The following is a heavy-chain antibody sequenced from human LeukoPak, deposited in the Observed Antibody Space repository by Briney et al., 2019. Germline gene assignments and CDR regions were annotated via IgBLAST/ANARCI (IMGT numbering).Heavy chain of an antibody. J-gene: IGHJ4*02. D-gene: IGHD6-19*01. V-gene: IGHV5-51*01. CDR1: GYRFTSYW. CDR3: AKKANSYSSGLDY. Sequence: GESLKISCRGSGYRFTSYWIGWVRQMPGKGLEWMGIIYPGDSDTRYSPSFQGQVTISADKSISTAYLQWSSLKASDTAMYYCAKKANSYSSGLDYWGKGTLVSVSS. CDR2: IYPGDSDT.